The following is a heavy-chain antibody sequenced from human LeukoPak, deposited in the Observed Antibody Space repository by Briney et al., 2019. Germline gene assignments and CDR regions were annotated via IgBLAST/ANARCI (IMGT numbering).Heavy chain of an antibody. Sequence: ASVKVSCKASGYTFTSYGISWVRQAPGQGLEWMGWISAYNGNTNYAQKLQGRVTMTRDTSISTAYMELSRLRSDDTAVYYCARDGRYSYGQIDYWGQGTLVTVSS. CDR3: ARDGRYSYGQIDY. CDR2: ISAYNGNT. V-gene: IGHV1-18*01. D-gene: IGHD5-18*01. CDR1: GYTFTSYG. J-gene: IGHJ4*02.